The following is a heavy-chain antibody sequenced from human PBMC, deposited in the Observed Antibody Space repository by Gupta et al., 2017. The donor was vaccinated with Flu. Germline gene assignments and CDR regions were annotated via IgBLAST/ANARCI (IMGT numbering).Heavy chain of an antibody. CDR3: ARAAAVAGTGGFY. CDR1: GFTFSSSY. CDR2: ISSDGSST. V-gene: IGHV3-74*01. D-gene: IGHD6-19*01. J-gene: IGHJ4*02. Sequence: EVQLVESGGGLVQPGGSLRLSCAASGFTFSSSYMHWVRQAPGKGLMWVSRISSDGSSTSYADSVKGRFTVSRDNAKNTLYLQMNSLRAEDTAVYYCARAAAVAGTGGFYWGQGTLVTVSS.